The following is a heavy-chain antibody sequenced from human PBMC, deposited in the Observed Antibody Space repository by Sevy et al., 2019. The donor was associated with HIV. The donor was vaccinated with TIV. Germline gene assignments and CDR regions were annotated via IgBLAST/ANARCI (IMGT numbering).Heavy chain of an antibody. V-gene: IGHV3-21*01. Sequence: GGSLRLSCAASGFTFSSYSMNWVRQAPGKELEWVSSISSSSSYIYYADSVKGRFTISRDNAKNSLYLQMNSLRAEDTAVYYCARDRELLWFGEFDPWGQGTLVTVSS. D-gene: IGHD3-10*01. J-gene: IGHJ5*02. CDR1: GFTFSSYS. CDR3: ARDRELLWFGEFDP. CDR2: ISSSSSYI.